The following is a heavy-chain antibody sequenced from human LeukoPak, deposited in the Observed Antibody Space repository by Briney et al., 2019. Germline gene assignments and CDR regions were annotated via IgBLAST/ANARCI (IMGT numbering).Heavy chain of an antibody. Sequence: ASVKVSCKASGYTFNNYGITWVRQAPGQGLEWMGWINPNSGDTKYAQKFQGRVTMTRDTSISTANMELSRLTSDDTAVYYCARVNTTLDCWGQGTLVTASS. D-gene: IGHD1-14*01. V-gene: IGHV1-2*02. J-gene: IGHJ4*02. CDR1: GYTFNNYG. CDR2: INPNSGDT. CDR3: ARVNTTLDC.